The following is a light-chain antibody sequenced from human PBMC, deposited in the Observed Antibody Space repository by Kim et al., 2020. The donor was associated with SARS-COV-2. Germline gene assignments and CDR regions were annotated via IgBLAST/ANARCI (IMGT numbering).Light chain of an antibody. CDR3: QSYDSSLSGPVV. CDR2: GNS. J-gene: IGLJ2*01. V-gene: IGLV1-40*01. CDR1: SSNNGAGYD. Sequence: VTISCTGSSSNNGAGYDVHWYQQLPGTAPKLLIYGNSNRPSGVPDRFSGSKSGTSASLAITGLQAEDEADYYCQSYDSSLSGPVVFGGGTQLTVL.